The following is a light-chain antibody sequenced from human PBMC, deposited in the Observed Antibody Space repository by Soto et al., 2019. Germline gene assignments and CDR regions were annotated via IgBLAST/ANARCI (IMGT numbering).Light chain of an antibody. V-gene: IGLV2-14*01. CDR1: SSDVGGYNF. CDR2: DFS. CDR3: SSYRSSSTLYV. Sequence: QSVLTQPASVSGSPGQSITISCTGTSSDVGGYNFVSWYQQHPGIAPKLMIYDFSDRPSGVSNRFSGSKSGNTASLTISGLQAEDEADYYCSSYRSSSTLYVFGTGTKVT. J-gene: IGLJ1*01.